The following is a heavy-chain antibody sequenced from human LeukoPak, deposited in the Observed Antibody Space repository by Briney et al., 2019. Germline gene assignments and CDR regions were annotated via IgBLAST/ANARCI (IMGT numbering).Heavy chain of an antibody. CDR2: IKQDGSEK. J-gene: IGHJ2*01. Sequence: PGGSLRLSCTASGFTFGDYAMSWVRQAPGKGLEWVANIKQDGSEKYYVDSVKGRFTISRDNAKNSLYLQMNSLRAEDTAVYYCARDRYYYDSSGPLRWYFDLWGRGTLVTVSS. CDR3: ARDRYYYDSSGPLRWYFDL. V-gene: IGHV3-7*01. D-gene: IGHD3-22*01. CDR1: GFTFGDYA.